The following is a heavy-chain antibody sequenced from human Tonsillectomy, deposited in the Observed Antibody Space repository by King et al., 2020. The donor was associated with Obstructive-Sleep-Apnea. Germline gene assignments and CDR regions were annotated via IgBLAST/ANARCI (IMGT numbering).Heavy chain of an antibody. CDR1: GGSFSDYY. V-gene: IGHV4-34*01. D-gene: IGHD2-15*01. J-gene: IGHJ5*02. CDR3: ASGVVVVVAATRGWSFDP. CDR2: INHSGST. Sequence: VQLQQWGTGLLKPSETLSLTCAVYGGSFSDYYWSWIRQPPGKGLEWVWEINHSGSTNYNPSLKSRVTISVDTSKHQFSLKLSAVTAADTAVYYCASGVVVVVAATRGWSFDPWGQGTLVTVSS.